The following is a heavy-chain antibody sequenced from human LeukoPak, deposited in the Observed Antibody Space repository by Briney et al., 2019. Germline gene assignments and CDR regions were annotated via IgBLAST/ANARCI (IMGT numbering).Heavy chain of an antibody. J-gene: IGHJ4*02. Sequence: PGGSLRLSCAASGFTFSSYGMHWVRQAPGKGLEWVAVISYDGSNKYYADSVKGRFTISRDNSKNTLYLQMNSLRAEDTAVYYCARDLDYDYVWGSYRLSYYFDYWGQGTLVTVSS. D-gene: IGHD3-16*02. V-gene: IGHV3-30*03. CDR3: ARDLDYDYVWGSYRLSYYFDY. CDR2: ISYDGSNK. CDR1: GFTFSSYG.